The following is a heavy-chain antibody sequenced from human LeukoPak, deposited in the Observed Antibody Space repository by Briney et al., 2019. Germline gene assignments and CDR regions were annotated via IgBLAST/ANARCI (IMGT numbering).Heavy chain of an antibody. CDR1: GFTFSDYY. J-gene: IGHJ3*02. V-gene: IGHV3-11*01. Sequence: GGSLRLSCAASGFTFSDYYMSWIRQAPGKGLEWVSYISSSGSTIYYADSVKGRFTISRDNAKNSLFLQMNSLRAEDTAVYYCARSPYYYDSSGSLDDAFDIWGQGTMVTVSS. D-gene: IGHD3-22*01. CDR3: ARSPYYYDSSGSLDDAFDI. CDR2: ISSSGSTI.